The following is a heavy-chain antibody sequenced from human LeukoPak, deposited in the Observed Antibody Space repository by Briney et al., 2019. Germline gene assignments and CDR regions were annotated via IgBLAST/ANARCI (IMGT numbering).Heavy chain of an antibody. CDR2: LRTDGGRT. Sequence: PGGSLRLSCAASGFTFSNYWMHWVRQAPGKGLEWVSRLRTDGGRTNYADSVKGRFTISRDNTKNMVYLQMNSLRAEDTAVYYCSRDHPGSNSLDYWGQGTLVTVSS. V-gene: IGHV3-74*01. CDR3: SRDHPGSNSLDY. D-gene: IGHD4-11*01. CDR1: GFTFSNYW. J-gene: IGHJ4*02.